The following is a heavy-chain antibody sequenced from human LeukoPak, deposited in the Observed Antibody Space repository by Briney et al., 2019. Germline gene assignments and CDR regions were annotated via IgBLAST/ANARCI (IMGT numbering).Heavy chain of an antibody. D-gene: IGHD3-3*01. CDR1: GGSISSYY. Sequence: SETLSLTCTVSGGSISSYYWSWIRQPPGKGLEWIGYIYYSGSTNYNPSLKSRVTISVDTSKNQFSLKLSSVTAADTAVYYCARQKDLDYAFDIWGQGTMVTVSS. J-gene: IGHJ3*02. CDR2: IYYSGST. CDR3: ARQKDLDYAFDI. V-gene: IGHV4-59*01.